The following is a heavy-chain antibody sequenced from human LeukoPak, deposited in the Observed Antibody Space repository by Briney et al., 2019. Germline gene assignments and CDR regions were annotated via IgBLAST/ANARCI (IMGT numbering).Heavy chain of an antibody. CDR2: ISYDGSNK. D-gene: IGHD3-9*01. V-gene: IGHV3-30-3*01. CDR3: ARGNNEIPPLRYFDWFTFDY. Sequence: PGRSLRLSCAASGFTFSSYAMHWVRQAPGKGLEWVAVISYDGSNKYYADSVKGRFTISRDNSKNTLYLQMNSLRAEDTAVYYCARGNNEIPPLRYFDWFTFDYWGQGTLVTVSS. CDR1: GFTFSSYA. J-gene: IGHJ4*02.